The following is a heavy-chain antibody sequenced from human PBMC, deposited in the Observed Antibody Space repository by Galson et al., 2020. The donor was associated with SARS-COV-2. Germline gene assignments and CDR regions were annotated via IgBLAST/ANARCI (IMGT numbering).Heavy chain of an antibody. CDR2: ISGSGDST. V-gene: IGHV3-64D*08. D-gene: IGHD6-6*01. Sequence: GGSLRLSCSASGFTFSSYAMHWVRQAPGKGLEFVSAISGSGDSTYHADSVKGRFTISRDNSKNILYLQMSSLRGDDTAIYYCVKGRIVASSPDYWGQGTLVAVSS. J-gene: IGHJ4*02. CDR1: GFTFSSYA. CDR3: VKGRIVASSPDY.